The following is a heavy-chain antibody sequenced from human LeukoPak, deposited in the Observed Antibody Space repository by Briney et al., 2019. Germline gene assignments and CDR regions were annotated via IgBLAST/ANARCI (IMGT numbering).Heavy chain of an antibody. CDR2: IIPIFGTA. Sequence: ASVKVSCKASGGTFSSYAISWVRQAPGQGLEWMGGIIPIFGTANYAQKFQGRVTITADESTSTAYMELSSLRSEGTAVYYCASVDSSGYWGSDYWGQGTLVTVSS. J-gene: IGHJ4*02. V-gene: IGHV1-69*13. D-gene: IGHD3-22*01. CDR1: GGTFSSYA. CDR3: ASVDSSGYWGSDY.